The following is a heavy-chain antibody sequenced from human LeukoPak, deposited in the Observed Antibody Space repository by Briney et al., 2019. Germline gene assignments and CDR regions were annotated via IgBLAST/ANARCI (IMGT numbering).Heavy chain of an antibody. Sequence: EASVKVSCKASGYTFTSYGISWVRQAPGQGLEWMGWISAYNGNTNYAQKLQGRITMTRNTSISTAYMELSSLRSEDTAVYYCARFPRGWYPDYWGQGTLVTVSS. CDR2: ISAYNGNT. V-gene: IGHV1-18*01. D-gene: IGHD6-19*01. CDR1: GYTFTSYG. J-gene: IGHJ4*02. CDR3: ARFPRGWYPDY.